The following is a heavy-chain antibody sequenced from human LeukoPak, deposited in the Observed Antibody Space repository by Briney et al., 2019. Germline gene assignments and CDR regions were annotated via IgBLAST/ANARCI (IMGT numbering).Heavy chain of an antibody. J-gene: IGHJ4*02. CDR2: ISAYNGNT. CDR3: ARTEWELPSLRDFDY. D-gene: IGHD1-26*01. Sequence: ASVKVSCKASGYTFTSYGISWVRQAPGQGLEWMGWISAYNGNTNYAQKLQGRVSMTTDTSTSTAYMELRSLRSDDTAVYYCARTEWELPSLRDFDYWGRGTLVTVSS. CDR1: GYTFTSYG. V-gene: IGHV1-18*01.